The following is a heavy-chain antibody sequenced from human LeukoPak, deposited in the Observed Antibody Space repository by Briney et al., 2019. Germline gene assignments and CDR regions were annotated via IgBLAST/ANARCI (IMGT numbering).Heavy chain of an antibody. V-gene: IGHV4-59*01. Sequence: SETLSLTCTVSGGSISSYYWSWIRQPPGKGLEWSGYIYYSGSPNYNPSLKSRVTISVDTSKNQFSLKLSSVTAADTAVYYCARDPGVSGWFDYWGQGTLVTVSS. J-gene: IGHJ4*02. CDR1: GGSISSYY. CDR3: ARDPGVSGWFDY. CDR2: IYYSGSP. D-gene: IGHD6-19*01.